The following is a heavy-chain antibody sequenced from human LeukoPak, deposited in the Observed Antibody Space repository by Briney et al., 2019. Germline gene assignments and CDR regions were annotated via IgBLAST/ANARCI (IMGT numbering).Heavy chain of an antibody. V-gene: IGHV1-24*01. J-gene: IGHJ3*02. Sequence: ASVKVSCKVSGYTLTELSMHWVRQAPGKGLEWMGGFDPGDGETIYVQKFQGRVTMTEDTSTDTAYMELSSLRSEDTAVYYCATQPSSGRYPPDAYNIWGQGTMVTVSS. CDR3: ATQPSSGRYPPDAYNI. D-gene: IGHD1-26*01. CDR1: GYTLTELS. CDR2: FDPGDGET.